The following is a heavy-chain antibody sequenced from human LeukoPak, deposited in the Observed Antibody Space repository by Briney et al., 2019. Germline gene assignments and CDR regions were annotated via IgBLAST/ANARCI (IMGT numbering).Heavy chain of an antibody. CDR1: GFSLSTIGMR. J-gene: IGHJ4*02. Sequence: SGPALVKPTQTLTLTCTFSGFSLSTIGMRVNWIRQPPGKALEWLARIDWDDAKFYSSSLKTRLTISKDTSKNQVVLIMTNMDPVDTATYYCARSGYSSAGKFDSWGQGTLVTVSS. D-gene: IGHD6-19*01. V-gene: IGHV2-70*04. CDR3: ARSGYSSAGKFDS. CDR2: IDWDDAK.